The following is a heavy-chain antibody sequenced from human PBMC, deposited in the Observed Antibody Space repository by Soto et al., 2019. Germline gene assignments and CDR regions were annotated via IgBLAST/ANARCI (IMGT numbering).Heavy chain of an antibody. CDR3: ARTIVVVTSFDY. J-gene: IGHJ4*02. Sequence: QVQLVQSGAEVKKPGASVKVSCKASGYTFTSYAMHWVRQAPGQRLEWMGWINAGNGNTKYSQKFQGRVTITRDTSLRTAYMEPSMLRSEATAVYCCARTIVVVTSFDYRRPGTLVTVSS. CDR1: GYTFTSYA. D-gene: IGHD3-22*01. CDR2: INAGNGNT. V-gene: IGHV1-3*01.